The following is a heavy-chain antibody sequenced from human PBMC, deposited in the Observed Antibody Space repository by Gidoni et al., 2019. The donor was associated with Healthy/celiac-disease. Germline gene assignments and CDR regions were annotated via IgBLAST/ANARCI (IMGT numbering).Heavy chain of an antibody. CDR1: GLTFSSYW. CDR2: INSDGSST. CDR3: ARPSRYSSSGEDVDV. D-gene: IGHD6-6*01. J-gene: IGHJ6*03. V-gene: IGHV3-74*01. Sequence: EVQLVESGGGLVQPGGSLRLSCAASGLTFSSYWMHWVRQAPGKGLGWVSRINSDGSSTSYADSVKGLFTISRDNAKNTLYLQMNSLRAEDTAVYYCARPSRYSSSGEDVDVWGKGTTVTVS.